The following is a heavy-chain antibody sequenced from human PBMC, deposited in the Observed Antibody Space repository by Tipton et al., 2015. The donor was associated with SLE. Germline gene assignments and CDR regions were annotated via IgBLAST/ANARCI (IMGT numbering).Heavy chain of an antibody. Sequence: GLVKPSETLSLTCAVYGGSFSGYYWHWIRQPPGKGLEWIGEINHSGYTNYNPSLKSRVTISVDTSKNQFSLKLTSVTAADTAVYYCAGGTRGGYFDYWGQGTLVTVSS. CDR1: GGSFSGYY. D-gene: IGHD2-2*01. CDR3: AGGTRGGYFDY. CDR2: INHSGYT. V-gene: IGHV4-34*01. J-gene: IGHJ4*02.